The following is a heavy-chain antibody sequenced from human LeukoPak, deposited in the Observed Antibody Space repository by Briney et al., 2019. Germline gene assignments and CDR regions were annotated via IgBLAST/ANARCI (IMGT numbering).Heavy chain of an antibody. CDR1: GFTFSTYA. Sequence: GGSLRLSCAASGFTFSTYAMHWVRQAPGKGLEYVSAISSNGGSTYYADSVKGRFTISRDNSKNTLYLQMGSLRAEDMAVYYCARAYPCGWYGWYFDYWGQGTLVTVSS. CDR3: ARAYPCGWYGWYFDY. D-gene: IGHD6-19*01. J-gene: IGHJ4*02. CDR2: ISSNGGST. V-gene: IGHV3-64*02.